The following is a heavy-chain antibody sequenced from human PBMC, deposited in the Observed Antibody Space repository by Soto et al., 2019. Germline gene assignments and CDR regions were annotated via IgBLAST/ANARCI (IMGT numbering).Heavy chain of an antibody. V-gene: IGHV4-34*01. D-gene: IGHD3-16*02. CDR2: INHSGST. Sequence: SETLSLTCAVYGGSFSGYYWSWIRQPPGKGLEWIGEINHSGSTNYNPSLKSRVTISVDTSKNQFSLKLSSVTAADTAVYYCARGKRPYDYIWGSYRYTSYFDYWGQGTLVTVSS. J-gene: IGHJ4*02. CDR1: GGSFSGYY. CDR3: ARGKRPYDYIWGSYRYTSYFDY.